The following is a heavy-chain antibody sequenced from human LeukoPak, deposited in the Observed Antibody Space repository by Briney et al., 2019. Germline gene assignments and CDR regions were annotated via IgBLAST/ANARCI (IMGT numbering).Heavy chain of an antibody. CDR2: TYYRSKWYN. D-gene: IGHD5-24*01. CDR3: VRGGQGDGYSADEAFDF. J-gene: IGHJ3*01. Sequence: SQTLSLTCAISGDSVSSNSTACNWIRQSPSRGLEWLGRTYYRSKWYNDYAVSVKSRITINPDTSKNQFSLQLNSVTAEDTAVYYCVRGGQGDGYSADEAFDFWGQGTVVTVSS. CDR1: GDSVSSNSTA. V-gene: IGHV6-1*01.